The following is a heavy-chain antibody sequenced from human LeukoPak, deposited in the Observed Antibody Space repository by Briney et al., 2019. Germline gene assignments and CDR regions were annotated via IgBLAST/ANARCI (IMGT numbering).Heavy chain of an antibody. Sequence: GGSLRLSCAASEFTFSHYAISWVRQAPGKGLEWVSAISGSGGTTYYADSVKGRFTISRDNSKDTLYLQMNGLRAADTAVYYCAKTPGVMITHIFDYWGQGTLVTVSS. D-gene: IGHD3-16*01. CDR3: AKTPGVMITHIFDY. CDR2: ISGSGGTT. V-gene: IGHV3-23*01. CDR1: EFTFSHYA. J-gene: IGHJ4*02.